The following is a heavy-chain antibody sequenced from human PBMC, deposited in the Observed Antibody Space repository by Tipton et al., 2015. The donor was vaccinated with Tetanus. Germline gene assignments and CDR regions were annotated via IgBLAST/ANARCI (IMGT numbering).Heavy chain of an antibody. CDR2: ISSSGTYI. J-gene: IGHJ5*02. CDR3: ARARVVAGTGGFNP. Sequence: SLRLSCAASGFTFSAFAMNWVRQAPGKGLEWVSYISSSGTYIYYADSVKGRFTIFRNNAKNTVYLQMSGLRAEDTAVYYCARARVVAGTGGFNPWGQGTLVTVSS. CDR1: GFTFSAFA. V-gene: IGHV3-21*01. D-gene: IGHD6-19*01.